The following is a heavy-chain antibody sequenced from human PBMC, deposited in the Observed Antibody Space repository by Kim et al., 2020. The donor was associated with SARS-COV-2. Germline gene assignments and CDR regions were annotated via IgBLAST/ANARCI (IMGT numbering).Heavy chain of an antibody. D-gene: IGHD6-13*01. V-gene: IGHV4-59*01. Sequence: SETRSLTCGVSGDSIRYYYWSWIRQPPGKGLEWIGYIYYTGNTNYNPSLKSRVTISVDTSKNQFSLKLNSVTAADTAVYYCASLAAGYGMYVWGQGTTDT. CDR2: IYYTGNT. CDR1: GDSIRYYY. CDR3: ASLAAGYGMYV. J-gene: IGHJ6*02.